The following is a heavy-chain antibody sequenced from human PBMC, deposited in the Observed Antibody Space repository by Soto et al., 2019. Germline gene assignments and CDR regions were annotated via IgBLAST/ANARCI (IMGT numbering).Heavy chain of an antibody. J-gene: IGHJ3*02. V-gene: IGHV5-10-1*01. CDR1: GYSFTSYW. Sequence: PGESLKISCKGSGYSFTSYWISWVRQMPGKGLEWMGRIDPSDSYTNYSPSFQGHVTISADKSISTAYLQWSSLKASDTAMFYCARYDVEMATIAAFDIRGQGTMVT. CDR3: ARYDVEMATIAAFDI. CDR2: IDPSDSYT. D-gene: IGHD5-12*01.